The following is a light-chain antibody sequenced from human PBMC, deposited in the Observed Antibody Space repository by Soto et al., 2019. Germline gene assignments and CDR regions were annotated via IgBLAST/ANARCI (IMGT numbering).Light chain of an antibody. Sequence: IQLTQSPSSLSASVGDRVTITCWASQGISNYLAWYQQKPGKAPNLLISAASTLQGGVPSRFSGSGSGTDFTLTISSLHPEDFATYYCQQLDTYPITFGQGTRLEIK. J-gene: IGKJ5*01. V-gene: IGKV1-9*01. CDR1: QGISNY. CDR3: QQLDTYPIT. CDR2: AAS.